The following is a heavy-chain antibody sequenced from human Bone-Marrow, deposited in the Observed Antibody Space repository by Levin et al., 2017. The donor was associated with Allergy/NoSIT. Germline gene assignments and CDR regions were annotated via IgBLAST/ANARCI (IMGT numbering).Heavy chain of an antibody. J-gene: IGHJ4*02. Sequence: GGSLRLSCAGSGFIFSDYYMSWIRQAPGKGLEWVSYISGGSNAIYYADSVKGRFTITRDNAKKSMYLQMDSLRVEDTAVYYCAREKKLGYWGQGTLVTVSS. CDR3: AREKKLGY. V-gene: IGHV3-11*01. CDR1: GFIFSDYY. D-gene: IGHD3-16*01. CDR2: ISGGSNAI.